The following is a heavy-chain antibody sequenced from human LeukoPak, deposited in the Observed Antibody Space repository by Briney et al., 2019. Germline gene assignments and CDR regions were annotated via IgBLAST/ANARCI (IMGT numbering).Heavy chain of an antibody. V-gene: IGHV4-59*01. CDR1: GGSISSYY. J-gene: IGHJ5*02. Sequence: SETLSLTCTVSGGSISSYYWSWIRQPPGKGLEWIGYIYYSGSTNYNPSLKSRVTISVDTSKNQFSLKLSSVTAADTAVYYCARDEYNWFDAWGQGTLVTVSS. CDR2: IYYSGST. CDR3: ARDEYNWFDA.